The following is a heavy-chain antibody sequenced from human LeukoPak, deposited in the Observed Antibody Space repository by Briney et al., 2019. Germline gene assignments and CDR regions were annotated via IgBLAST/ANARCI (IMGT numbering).Heavy chain of an antibody. V-gene: IGHV4-59*01. Sequence: SETLSLTCSVSDGVITGYYWGWIRQPPGKGLEWIGHIYSASTNYNPSLKSRVTISVDTSKNQFSLRLNSVTAADTAVYYCARGYSTSWTYYLDHWGQGALVTVSS. CDR1: DGVITGYY. CDR3: ARGYSTSWTYYLDH. D-gene: IGHD6-13*01. CDR2: IYSAST. J-gene: IGHJ4*02.